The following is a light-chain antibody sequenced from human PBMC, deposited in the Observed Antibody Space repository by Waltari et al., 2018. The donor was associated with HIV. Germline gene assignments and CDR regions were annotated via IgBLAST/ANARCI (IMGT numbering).Light chain of an antibody. CDR2: AVT. Sequence: QSALTQPASVSGSPGQSITISCTGTSSDVASYNLVSWYQHHPGKAPKLMIYAVTKRPSGVSDRFSGSKSGNTASLTISGLQAEDEADYYCCSYAGTSTYVFGTGTKVTVL. CDR3: CSYAGTSTYV. V-gene: IGLV2-23*02. J-gene: IGLJ1*01. CDR1: SSDVASYNL.